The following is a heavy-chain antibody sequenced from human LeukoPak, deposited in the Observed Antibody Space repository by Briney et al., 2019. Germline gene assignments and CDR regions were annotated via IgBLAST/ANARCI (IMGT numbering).Heavy chain of an antibody. J-gene: IGHJ4*02. CDR2: ISGTGATT. Sequence: GGSLTLSCAASGFIFNNYAMSWVRQAPGKGLEWVSSISGTGATTYYADSVKGRFAISRDNSKNTLYLQMSSLRAEDTAVYYCAKDQRFGDLDDYRGQGTLVTVSS. CDR1: GFIFNNYA. D-gene: IGHD3-10*01. CDR3: AKDQRFGDLDDY. V-gene: IGHV3-23*01.